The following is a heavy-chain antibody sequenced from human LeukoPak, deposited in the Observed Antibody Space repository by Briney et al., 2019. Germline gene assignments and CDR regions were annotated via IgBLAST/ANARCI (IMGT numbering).Heavy chain of an antibody. CDR1: GGSINSYY. CDR2: IYYSGST. CDR3: ASTVTPRKYYFDY. J-gene: IGHJ4*02. D-gene: IGHD4-17*01. Sequence: SETLSLTCTVSGGSINSYYWSWIRQPPGKGLEWVGYIYYSGSTNYNPSLKSRVTISVDTSKNQFSLKLSSVAAADTAVYYCASTVTPRKYYFDYWGQGTLVTVSS. V-gene: IGHV4-59*01.